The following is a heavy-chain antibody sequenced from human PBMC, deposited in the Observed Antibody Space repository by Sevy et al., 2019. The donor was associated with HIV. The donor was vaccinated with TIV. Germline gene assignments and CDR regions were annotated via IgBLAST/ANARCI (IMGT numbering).Heavy chain of an antibody. Sequence: ASVKVSCKASGYTFTSYGISWVRQAPGQGLEWMGWISAYNGNTNYAQKLQGRVTMTTDTSTSTAYMELRSLRSDDTAMYYCARDARREDSSSWSAFDYWGQGTLVTVSS. CDR3: ARDARREDSSSWSAFDY. V-gene: IGHV1-18*01. D-gene: IGHD6-13*01. CDR2: ISAYNGNT. J-gene: IGHJ4*02. CDR1: GYTFTSYG.